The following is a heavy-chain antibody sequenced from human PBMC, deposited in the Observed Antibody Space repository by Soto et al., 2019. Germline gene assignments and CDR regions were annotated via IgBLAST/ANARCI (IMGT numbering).Heavy chain of an antibody. Sequence: GGSLRLSCAASGFTVTNYEMSWVRQAPGKGLEWVSYINSGGTSIKYADSVKGRFTISRDNARNSLYLQMDSLRDEDTAVYYCARENYGDAFDFWGQGALVTVSS. CDR3: ARENYGDAFDF. CDR1: GFTVTNYE. V-gene: IGHV3-48*03. D-gene: IGHD4-17*01. J-gene: IGHJ4*02. CDR2: INSGGTSI.